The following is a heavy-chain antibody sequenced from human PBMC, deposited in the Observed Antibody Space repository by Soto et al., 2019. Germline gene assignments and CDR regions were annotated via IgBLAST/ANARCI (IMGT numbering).Heavy chain of an antibody. J-gene: IGHJ6*02. Sequence: GASVKVSCKASGYTFTSYAMHWVRQAPGQRLEWMGWINAGNGNTKYSQKFQGRVTITRDTSASTAYMELSSLRSEDTAVYYCARGLIWSGYYVYYYVMDVWGQGTTVTVSS. D-gene: IGHD3-3*01. CDR2: INAGNGNT. CDR1: GYTFTSYA. CDR3: ARGLIWSGYYVYYYVMDV. V-gene: IGHV1-3*01.